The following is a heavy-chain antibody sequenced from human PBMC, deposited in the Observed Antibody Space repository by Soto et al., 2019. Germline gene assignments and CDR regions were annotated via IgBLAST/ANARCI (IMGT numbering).Heavy chain of an antibody. CDR1: GFTFSSYA. CDR3: ARVYDYVWGSYRYAPDY. V-gene: IGHV3-30-3*01. Sequence: GGSLRLSCAASGFTFSSYAMHWVRQAPGKGLEWVAVISYDGSNKYYADSVKGRFTISRDNSKNTLYLQMNSLRAEDTAVYYCARVYDYVWGSYRYAPDYWGQGTLVTV. CDR2: ISYDGSNK. J-gene: IGHJ4*02. D-gene: IGHD3-16*02.